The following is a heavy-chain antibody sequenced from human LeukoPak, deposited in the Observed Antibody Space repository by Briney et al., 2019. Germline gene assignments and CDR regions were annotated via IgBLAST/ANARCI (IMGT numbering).Heavy chain of an antibody. Sequence: GGSLRLSCTASGFTFSDYWMNWVRQAPGKGLEWVANIKQDGSQKDNVDSVRGRFTISRDNAKNSLYLRMNSLGVEDTAVYYCATLSSGYYGDYWGQGTLVTVSS. CDR1: GFTFSDYW. CDR3: ATLSSGYYGDY. J-gene: IGHJ4*02. V-gene: IGHV3-7*01. D-gene: IGHD3-22*01. CDR2: IKQDGSQK.